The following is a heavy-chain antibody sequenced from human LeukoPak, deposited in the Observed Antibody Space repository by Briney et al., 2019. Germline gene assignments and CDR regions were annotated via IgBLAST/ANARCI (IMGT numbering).Heavy chain of an antibody. CDR1: GFTFSSYE. D-gene: IGHD3-3*01. Sequence: LPGGSLRLSCAASGFTFSSYEMNWVRQAPGKGLERVAVISYDGSNKYYADSVKGRFTISRDNSKNTLYLQMNSLRAEDTAVYYCASEIIFGSFDYWGQGTLVTVSS. J-gene: IGHJ4*02. CDR2: ISYDGSNK. V-gene: IGHV3-30*04. CDR3: ASEIIFGSFDY.